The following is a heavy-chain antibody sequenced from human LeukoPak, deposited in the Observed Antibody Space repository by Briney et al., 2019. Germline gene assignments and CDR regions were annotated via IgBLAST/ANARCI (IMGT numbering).Heavy chain of an antibody. CDR1: GFTFSSYA. V-gene: IGHV3-23*01. CDR2: VSGSGGST. J-gene: IGHJ2*01. Sequence: PGGSLRLSCAASGFTFSSYAMSWVRQAPGKGLEWVSSVSGSGGSTYYADSVKGRFTISRDNSKNTLYVQMNSLRVEDTAVYYCAKVGPRTYTSGLDWYFDLWGRGTLVTVSS. D-gene: IGHD3-16*01. CDR3: AKVGPRTYTSGLDWYFDL.